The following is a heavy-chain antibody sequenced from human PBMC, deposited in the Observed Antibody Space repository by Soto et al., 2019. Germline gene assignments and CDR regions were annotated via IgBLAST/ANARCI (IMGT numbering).Heavy chain of an antibody. V-gene: IGHV3-23*01. CDR3: AKGDYVWGIYRYGLDY. CDR1: GFTFSSYA. CDR2: ISGSGGST. Sequence: PGGSLRLSCAASGFTFSSYAMSWVRQAPGKGLEWVSAISGSGGSTYYADSVKGRFTISRDNSKNTLYLQMNSLRAEDTAVYYCAKGDYVWGIYRYGLDYLGQGTLVTVSS. D-gene: IGHD3-16*02. J-gene: IGHJ4*02.